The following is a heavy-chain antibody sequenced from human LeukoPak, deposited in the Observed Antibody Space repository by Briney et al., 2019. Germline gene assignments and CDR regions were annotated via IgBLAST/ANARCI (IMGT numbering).Heavy chain of an antibody. CDR3: AREIYDTAFDY. D-gene: IGHD3-9*01. CDR2: INSDGSST. CDR1: GSTFSSYW. Sequence: GGSLRLSCEASGSTFSSYWMHWVRQVPGKGLVWVSRINSDGSSTSYADSVKGRITISRDNAKNTLYLQMNSLRAEDTAVYYCAREIYDTAFDYWGQGTLVTVSS. J-gene: IGHJ4*02. V-gene: IGHV3-74*01.